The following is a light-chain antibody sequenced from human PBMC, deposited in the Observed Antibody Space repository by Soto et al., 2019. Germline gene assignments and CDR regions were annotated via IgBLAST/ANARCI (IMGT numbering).Light chain of an antibody. CDR3: LQGSHWPYT. CDR1: QSLLYSDGNTY. J-gene: IGKJ2*01. CDR2: KVS. V-gene: IGKV2-30*01. Sequence: DVVLTQSPLSLPVTLGQPASISCRSSQSLLYSDGNTYLTWFQQRPGQSPRRLIYKVSNRDSGVPDRFSGSGSVTDFTLKISMVESENVGVYSCLQGSHWPYTFGQGTKLEIK.